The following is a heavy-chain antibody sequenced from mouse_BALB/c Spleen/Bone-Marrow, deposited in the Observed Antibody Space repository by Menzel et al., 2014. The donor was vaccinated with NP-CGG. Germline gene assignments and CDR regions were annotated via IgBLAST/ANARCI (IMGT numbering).Heavy chain of an antibody. Sequence: EVHLVESGGGLVKSGGSLKLSCAASGFTFSNYGMSWVCQTPEKRLEWVATISGGGSYTFYSDSVKGRFTISRDNAKNNLYLQLSSLRSEDTALYYCARHAYYDQSEVSFVYWGQGTLVTVSA. J-gene: IGHJ3*01. V-gene: IGHV5-9-2*01. CDR1: GFTFSNYG. CDR3: ARHAYYDQSEVSFVY. CDR2: ISGGGSYT. D-gene: IGHD2-4*01.